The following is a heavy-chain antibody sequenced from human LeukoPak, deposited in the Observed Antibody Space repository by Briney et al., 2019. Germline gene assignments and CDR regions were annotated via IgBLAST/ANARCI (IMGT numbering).Heavy chain of an antibody. CDR1: GFTFSSYA. CDR3: AKDLGLKGYSSSWYLGYYFDY. J-gene: IGHJ4*02. CDR2: ISGSGGST. D-gene: IGHD6-13*01. Sequence: GGSLRLSCAASGFTFSSYAMSWVRQAPGKGLEWVSAISGSGGSTYYADSVKGRFTISRDNSKNTLYLQMNSLRAEDTAVYYCAKDLGLKGYSSSWYLGYYFDYWGQGTLVTVSS. V-gene: IGHV3-23*01.